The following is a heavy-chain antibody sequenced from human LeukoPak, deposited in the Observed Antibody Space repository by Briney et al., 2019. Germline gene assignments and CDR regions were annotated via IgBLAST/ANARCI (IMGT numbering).Heavy chain of an antibody. D-gene: IGHD1-1*01. CDR3: ASAQLEPYYFDY. J-gene: IGHJ4*02. CDR1: GFTFSDYY. CDR2: ISSSGSTI. V-gene: IGHV3-11*04. Sequence: GGSLRLSCAASGFTFSDYYMSWIRQAPGKGLEWVSYISSSGSTIYYADSVKGRFTISRDNAKNSLYLQMNSLRAEDTAVYYCASAQLEPYYFDYWGQGTLVTVSS.